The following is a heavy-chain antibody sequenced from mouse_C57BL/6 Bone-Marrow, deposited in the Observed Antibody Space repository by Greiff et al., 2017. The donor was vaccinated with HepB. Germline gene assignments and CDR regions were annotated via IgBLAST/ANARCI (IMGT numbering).Heavy chain of an antibody. D-gene: IGHD3-2*02. J-gene: IGHJ4*01. CDR2: ISSGGSYT. CDR1: GFTFSSYG. V-gene: IGHV5-6*01. Sequence: EVMLVESGGDLVKPGGSLKHSCAASGFTFSSYGMSWVRQTPDKRLEWVATISSGGSYTYYPDSVKGRFTISRDNAKNTLYLQMSSLKSEDTAMYYCARKQLRMDYWGQGTSVTVSS. CDR3: ARKQLRMDY.